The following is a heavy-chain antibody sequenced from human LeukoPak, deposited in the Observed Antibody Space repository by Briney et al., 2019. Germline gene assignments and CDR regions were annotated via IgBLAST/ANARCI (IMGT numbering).Heavy chain of an antibody. CDR1: GYTFTSYG. V-gene: IGHV1-18*01. Sequence: ASVTVSCRASGYTFTSYGISWVRQAPGQGLEWMGWISAYNGNTNYAQKFQGRVTMTTDTSTSTAYMELRSLRSDDTAVYYCAREALIGVVVPAARSPHFDYWGQGTLVTVSS. CDR3: AREALIGVVVPAARSPHFDY. J-gene: IGHJ4*02. D-gene: IGHD2-2*01. CDR2: ISAYNGNT.